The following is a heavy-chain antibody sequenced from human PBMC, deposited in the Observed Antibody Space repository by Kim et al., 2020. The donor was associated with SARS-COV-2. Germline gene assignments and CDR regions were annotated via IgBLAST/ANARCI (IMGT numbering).Heavy chain of an antibody. Sequence: GGSLRLSCAASGFTFSSYGMSWVRQAPGKGLEWVSGISGGGYNTYYADSVKGRFTISRDNSEDTLYLQMNSLRAEDTAIYYCAKGEAVAGIEPNWYFGLWGRGTPVNGFS. CDR3: AKGEAVAGIEPNWYFGL. D-gene: IGHD6-19*01. V-gene: IGHV3-23*01. CDR1: GFTFSSYG. J-gene: IGHJ2*01. CDR2: ISGGGYNT.